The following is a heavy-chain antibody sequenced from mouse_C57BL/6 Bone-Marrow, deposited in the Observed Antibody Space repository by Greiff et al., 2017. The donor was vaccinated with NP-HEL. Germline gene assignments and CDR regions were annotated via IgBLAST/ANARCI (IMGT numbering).Heavy chain of an antibody. Sequence: VQGVESGAELVKPGASVKLSCKASGYTFTEYTIHWVKQRSGQGLEWIGWFYPGSGSIKYNEKFKDKATLTADKSSSTVYMELSRLTSEDSAVYFCARHEDEGAYYYGSSPAWFAYWGQGTLVTVSA. J-gene: IGHJ3*01. V-gene: IGHV1-62-2*01. CDR3: ARHEDEGAYYYGSSPAWFAY. CDR2: FYPGSGSI. CDR1: GYTFTEYT. D-gene: IGHD1-1*01.